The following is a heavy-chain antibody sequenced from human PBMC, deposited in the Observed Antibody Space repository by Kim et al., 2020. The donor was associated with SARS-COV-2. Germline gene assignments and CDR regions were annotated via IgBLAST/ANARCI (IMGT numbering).Heavy chain of an antibody. Sequence: SETLSLTCTVSGDSTGSYFWTWIRQPAGKGLEWIGRIYSSGSSGHIDYSPSRNSRVTMSVDTSTNQSSLKLTSVTAADAADYYWGMGVITGVSSYYFYC. J-gene: IGHJ4*01. V-gene: IGHV4-4*07. D-gene: IGHD2-8*02. CDR2: IYSSGSSGHI. CDR1: GDSTGSYF. CDR3: GMGVITGVSSYYFYC.